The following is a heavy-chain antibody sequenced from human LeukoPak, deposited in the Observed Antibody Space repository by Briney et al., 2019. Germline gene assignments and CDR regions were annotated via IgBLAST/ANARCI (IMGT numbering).Heavy chain of an antibody. Sequence: GGSLRLSCAASGFTFSSYGMSWVRQAPGKGLEWVSGISGSGGSTCYADSVKGRFTISRDNSKNTLYLQMNSLRAEDTAVYYCAKDRIADYFGSGSWYYNGMDVWGQGTTVTVSS. CDR1: GFTFSSYG. V-gene: IGHV3-23*01. CDR2: ISGSGGST. CDR3: AKDRIADYFGSGSWYYNGMDV. J-gene: IGHJ6*02. D-gene: IGHD3-10*01.